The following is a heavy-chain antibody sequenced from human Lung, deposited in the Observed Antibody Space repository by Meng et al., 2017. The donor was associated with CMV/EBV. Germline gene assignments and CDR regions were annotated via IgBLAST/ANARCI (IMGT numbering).Heavy chain of an antibody. CDR2: ISSSGSIT. D-gene: IGHD1-26*01. J-gene: IGHJ5*01. CDR3: ARDSSAVHNWLDS. Sequence: AASGFTFSDYYMTWIRQAPGKGLEWFSYISSSGSITKYLDSLKGRFTISRDNAKNSLFLQMNSLTVEDTAVYYCARDSSAVHNWLDSWGQGTLVTVSS. V-gene: IGHV3-11*04. CDR1: GFTFSDYY.